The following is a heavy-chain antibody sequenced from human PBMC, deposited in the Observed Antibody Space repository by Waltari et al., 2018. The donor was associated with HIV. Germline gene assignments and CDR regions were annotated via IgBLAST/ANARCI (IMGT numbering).Heavy chain of an antibody. V-gene: IGHV4-61*01. D-gene: IGHD3-3*01. CDR2: VYYSGST. CDR1: GGSVSNGRYY. J-gene: IGHJ5*02. Sequence: QVQLQESGPGLVKHSETLSLTCTVSGGSVSNGRYYWSWIRQPPGKGLEWIGYVYYSGSTKYNPSLESRVTISIDTSKNQFSLKMNSVTAADTAVFYCARFYPDTIFGANWFDPWGQGTLVTVSS. CDR3: ARFYPDTIFGANWFDP.